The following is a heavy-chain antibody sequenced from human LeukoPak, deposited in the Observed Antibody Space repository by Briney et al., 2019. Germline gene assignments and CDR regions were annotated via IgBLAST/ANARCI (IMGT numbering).Heavy chain of an antibody. D-gene: IGHD1-1*01. CDR3: ARAERRYWFDP. CDR2: MYYSGST. J-gene: IGHJ5*02. Sequence: SETLPLTCTVSGGSISSYYWSWIRQPPGKGLEWIGYMYYSGSTNYNPSLKSRVTISGDTSKNQFSLKLSSVTAADTAVYYCARAERRYWFDPWGQGTLVTVSS. CDR1: GGSISSYY. V-gene: IGHV4-59*01.